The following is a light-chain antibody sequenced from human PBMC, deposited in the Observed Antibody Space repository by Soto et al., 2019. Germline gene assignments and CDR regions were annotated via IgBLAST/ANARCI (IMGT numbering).Light chain of an antibody. CDR3: SSYTSSSTRV. Sequence: QSVLTQPASVSGSPGPSITISCTGTSSDVGAYDFVSWYQQHPDKAPKLMIYEVSNRPSGVSNRFSGSKSVNTATLTISGLQAEDEADYYCSSYTSSSTRVFGTGTKLTVL. CDR2: EVS. CDR1: SSDVGAYDF. V-gene: IGLV2-14*03. J-gene: IGLJ1*01.